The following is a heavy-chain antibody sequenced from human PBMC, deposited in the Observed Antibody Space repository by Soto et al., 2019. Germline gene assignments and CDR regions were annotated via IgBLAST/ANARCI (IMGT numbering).Heavy chain of an antibody. J-gene: IGHJ4*02. CDR1: GGSIISSSYY. CDR3: ARSHYGDIGEFDY. V-gene: IGHV4-39*01. Sequence: SETLSLTCSVSGGSIISSSYYWVWIRQPPGKGLEWIGSIYYSGSTYYNPSLKSRVTISVDTSKNQFSLKLSSVTAADTAVYYCARSHYGDIGEFDYWGQGTLVTVSS. CDR2: IYYSGST. D-gene: IGHD4-17*01.